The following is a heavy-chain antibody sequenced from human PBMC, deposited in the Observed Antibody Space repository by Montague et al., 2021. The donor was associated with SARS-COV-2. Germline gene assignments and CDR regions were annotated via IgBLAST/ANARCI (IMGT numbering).Heavy chain of an antibody. Sequence: SETLSLTCSVSGGSFSSGDSYWGWLRQAPGKGLEWIGDLHYAGSAYYNPSLRSRVTISADTSKIQFSLKLNSVTAADTAVYYCVATYNGNWYYFDYWGQGTLVTVSS. CDR3: VATYNGNWYYFDY. J-gene: IGHJ4*02. D-gene: IGHD6-13*01. V-gene: IGHV4-39*01. CDR2: LHYAGSA. CDR1: GGSFSSGDSY.